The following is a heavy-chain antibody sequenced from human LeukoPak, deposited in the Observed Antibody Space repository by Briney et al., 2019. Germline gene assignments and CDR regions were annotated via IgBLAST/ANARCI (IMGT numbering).Heavy chain of an antibody. V-gene: IGHV3-23*01. J-gene: IGHJ4*02. D-gene: IGHD4-23*01. CDR1: GFTFSSNT. CDR2: ISGSGGNT. Sequence: GGSLRLSCAASGFTFSSNTMSWVRQAPGKGLEWVSVISGSGGNTYYADSVKGRFTMSRDNSKNTLYLQMNSLRPEDTAVYYCAKASGGNVVYWGQGTLVTVSS. CDR3: AKASGGNVVY.